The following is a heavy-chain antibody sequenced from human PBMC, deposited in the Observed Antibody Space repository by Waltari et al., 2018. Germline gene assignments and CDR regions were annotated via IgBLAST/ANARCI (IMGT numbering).Heavy chain of an antibody. J-gene: IGHJ4*02. V-gene: IGHV3-21*01. Sequence: EVQLVESGGGLVKPGGSLRLPCAASGFTFSSSSMNWVRQAPGKGLEWVSSISSSSGYIYYAESVKGRFTISRDNAKDSLYLQMNSLRAEDTAVYYCARGAAAGRGRDYWGQGTLVTVSS. CDR2: ISSSSGYI. D-gene: IGHD6-13*01. CDR1: GFTFSSSS. CDR3: ARGAAAGRGRDY.